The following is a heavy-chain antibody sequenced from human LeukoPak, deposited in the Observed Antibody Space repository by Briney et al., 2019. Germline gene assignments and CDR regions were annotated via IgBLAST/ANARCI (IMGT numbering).Heavy chain of an antibody. CDR3: GRNVPGWLAFDY. CDR1: GGSISSSSYY. Sequence: PSETLSLTCTVSGGSISSSSYYWGWIRQPPGKGLEWIGSIYYSGSTYYNPSLKSRVTISVDTSKNQFSLKLSSVTAADPPVYYCGRNVPGWLAFDYWGQGTLVTVSS. V-gene: IGHV4-39*01. CDR2: IYYSGST. J-gene: IGHJ4*02. D-gene: IGHD6-19*01.